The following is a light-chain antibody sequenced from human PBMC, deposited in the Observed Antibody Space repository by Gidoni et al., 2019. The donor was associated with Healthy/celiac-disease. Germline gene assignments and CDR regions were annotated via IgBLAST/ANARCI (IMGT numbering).Light chain of an antibody. V-gene: IGKV3-11*01. CDR3: QQRSNWPPVLT. CDR2: DAA. J-gene: IGKJ4*01. CDR1: QSVSSY. Sequence: EIVLTQSPATLSLSPGERATLSCRDSQSVSSYLAWYQQKPGQAPRLIIYDAANRATGIPARFSGSGSGTDFTLTISSLETEDFAVYYCQQRSNWPPVLTFGGGTKVEIK.